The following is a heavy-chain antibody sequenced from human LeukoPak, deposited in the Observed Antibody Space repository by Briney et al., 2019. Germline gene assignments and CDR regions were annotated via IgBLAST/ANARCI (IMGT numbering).Heavy chain of an antibody. Sequence: GGSLRLSCAASGFTFRSYDMSWVRQAPGKGLEWVSAITGSGDNTYFADSVKGRFAISRDNSKNTVYLQMNSLRAEDTAVYFCLTRSLIAVSGNSYMDVWGKGTTVSVSS. CDR1: GFTFRSYD. J-gene: IGHJ6*03. CDR3: LTRSLIAVSGNSYMDV. CDR2: ITGSGDNT. V-gene: IGHV3-23*01. D-gene: IGHD6-19*01.